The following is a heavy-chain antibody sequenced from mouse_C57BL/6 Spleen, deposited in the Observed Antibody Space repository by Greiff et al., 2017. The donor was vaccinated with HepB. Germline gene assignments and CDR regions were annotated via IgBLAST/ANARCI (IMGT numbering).Heavy chain of an antibody. J-gene: IGHJ3*01. Sequence: VQLQQSGTVLARPGASVKMSCKTSGYTFTSYWMHWVKQRPGQGLEWIGAIYPGNSDTSYNQKFKGKAKLTAVTSASTAYMELSSLTNEDSAVYYCTSIYDGYDTWFAYWGQGTLVTVSA. V-gene: IGHV1-5*01. CDR2: IYPGNSDT. CDR3: TSIYDGYDTWFAY. D-gene: IGHD2-2*01. CDR1: GYTFTSYW.